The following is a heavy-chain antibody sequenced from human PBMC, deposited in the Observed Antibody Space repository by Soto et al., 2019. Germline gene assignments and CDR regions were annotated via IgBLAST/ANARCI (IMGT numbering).Heavy chain of an antibody. V-gene: IGHV4-4*07. CDR1: GGSISSSY. CDR3: ARAGSGQRWHWFDP. Sequence: SETLSLTCTVSGGSISSSYWSWIRQPAGKGLEWIGRIYTSGSTNYNPSLKRRVTMSVDTSKNQFSMKLSSVTAADTAVYFCARAGSGQRWHWFDPWGQGTLVTVSS. J-gene: IGHJ5*02. CDR2: IYTSGST. D-gene: IGHD2-15*01.